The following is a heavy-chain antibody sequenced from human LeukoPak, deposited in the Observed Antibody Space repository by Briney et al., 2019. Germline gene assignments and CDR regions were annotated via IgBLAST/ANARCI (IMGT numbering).Heavy chain of an antibody. J-gene: IGHJ4*02. V-gene: IGHV3-48*01. CDR1: GFTFSSYS. Sequence: SGGSLRLSCAASGFTFSSYSMNWVRQAPGKGLEWVSYISSSSSTIYYADSVKGRFTLSRDNSKNTLYVQMNNLRAEDTAVYYCAKDGWGSTVTYYFDYSGQGTLVTVSS. CDR3: AKDGWGSTVTYYFDY. CDR2: ISSSSSTI. D-gene: IGHD6-19*01.